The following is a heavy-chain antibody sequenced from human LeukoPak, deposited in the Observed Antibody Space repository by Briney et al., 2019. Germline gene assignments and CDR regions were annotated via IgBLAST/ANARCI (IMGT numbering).Heavy chain of an antibody. V-gene: IGHV3-23*01. Sequence: GESLRLSCAASGFTFSSYAMSWVRQAPGKGLEWVSAISGSGGSTYYADSVKGRFTISRDNSKNTLYLQMNSLRAEDTAVYYCAKDISGWYGSFAFDIWGQGTMVTVSS. J-gene: IGHJ3*02. D-gene: IGHD6-19*01. CDR1: GFTFSSYA. CDR2: ISGSGGST. CDR3: AKDISGWYGSFAFDI.